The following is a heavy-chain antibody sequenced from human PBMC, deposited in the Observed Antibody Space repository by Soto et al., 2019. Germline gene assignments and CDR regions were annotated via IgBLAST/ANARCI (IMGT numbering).Heavy chain of an antibody. CDR1: GGSISSSSYY. CDR2: IYYSGST. CDR3: ARQNVLWFGEYPPDY. D-gene: IGHD3-10*01. Sequence: QLQLQESGPGLVKPSETLSLTCTVSGGSISSSSYYWGWIRQPPGKGLEWIGSIYYSGSTYYNPSLRSRFTISVDTSKNPFSLKLGSVTAADTAVYYCARQNVLWFGEYPPDYWGQGTLVTVSS. J-gene: IGHJ4*02. V-gene: IGHV4-39*01.